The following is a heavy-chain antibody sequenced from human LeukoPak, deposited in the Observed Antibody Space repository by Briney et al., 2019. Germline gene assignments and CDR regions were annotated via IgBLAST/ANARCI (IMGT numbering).Heavy chain of an antibody. CDR2: INHSGST. CDR3: ATLYYDSSGYI. J-gene: IGHJ3*02. D-gene: IGHD3-22*01. V-gene: IGHV4-34*01. Sequence: ASETLSLTCAVYGGSFSGYYWSWIRQPPGKGLEWIGEINHSGSTNYNPSLKSRVTISADTSKNQFSLKLSSVTAADTAVYYCATLYYDSSGYIWGQGTMVTVSS. CDR1: GGSFSGYY.